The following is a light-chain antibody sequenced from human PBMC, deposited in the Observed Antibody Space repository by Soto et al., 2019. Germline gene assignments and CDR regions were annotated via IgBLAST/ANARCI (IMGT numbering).Light chain of an antibody. CDR2: EVN. CDR3: CSYAGNSTLV. Sequence: QSALTQPASVSESPGQSITLSCTGTSSDLGSYNVLSWYQQHPGKAPKLMIYEVNKRPSGVSNRFSGSKSGNTASLTISGIQAEDEGDYYCCSYAGNSTLVFGGGTKLTV. J-gene: IGLJ2*01. CDR1: SSDLGSYNV. V-gene: IGLV2-23*02.